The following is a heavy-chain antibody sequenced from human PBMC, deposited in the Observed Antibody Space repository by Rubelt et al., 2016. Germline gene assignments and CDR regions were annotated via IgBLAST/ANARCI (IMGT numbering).Heavy chain of an antibody. CDR1: GGSISSYY. Sequence: QVQLQESGPGLVKPSETLSLTCTVSGGSISSYYWSWIRQPPGKGLEWIGTMYHSGTTYYNSSLKSRAAISVDTSNNQFSLWCRSGTAAGTAVYYWVREPRDVWGKGITVTVSS. CDR2: MYHSGTT. V-gene: IGHV4-4*08. J-gene: IGHJ6*04. CDR3: VREPRDV.